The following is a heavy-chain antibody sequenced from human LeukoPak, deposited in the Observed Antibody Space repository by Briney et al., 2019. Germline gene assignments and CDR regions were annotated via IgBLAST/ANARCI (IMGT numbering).Heavy chain of an antibody. J-gene: IGHJ4*02. Sequence: PGGSLRLSCAASGFTFSSYGMHWVRQAPGKGLEWVAVISYDGSNKYYADSVKGRFTISRDNSKNTLYLQMNSLRAEDTAVYYCAKDAAMIPYYFDYWGQGTLVTVSS. CDR1: GFTFSSYG. CDR2: ISYDGSNK. V-gene: IGHV3-30*18. CDR3: AKDAAMIPYYFDY. D-gene: IGHD3-22*01.